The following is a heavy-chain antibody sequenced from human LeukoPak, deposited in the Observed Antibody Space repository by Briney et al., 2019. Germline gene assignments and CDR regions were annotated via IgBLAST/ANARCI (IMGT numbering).Heavy chain of an antibody. CDR2: IYSGGST. CDR3: ALGYSYGYWGY. J-gene: IGHJ4*02. D-gene: IGHD5-18*01. CDR1: GFTVSSNY. Sequence: GGSLRLSCAASGFTVSSNYMSWVRQAPGKGLEWVSVIYSGGSTYYAGSVKGRFTISRDNSKNTLYLQMNSLRAEDTAVYYCALGYSYGYWGYWGQGTLVTVSS. V-gene: IGHV3-53*01.